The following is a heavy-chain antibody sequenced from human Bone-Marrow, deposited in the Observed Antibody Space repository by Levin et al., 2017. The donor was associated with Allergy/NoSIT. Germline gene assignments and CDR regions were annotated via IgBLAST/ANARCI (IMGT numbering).Heavy chain of an antibody. V-gene: IGHV1-2*02. D-gene: IGHD2-2*02. CDR1: GYTFTGYY. CDR3: ARDIVVVPAAIGYAFDI. Sequence: ASVKVSCKASGYTFTGYYMHWVRQAPGQGLEWMGWINPNSGGTNYAQKFQGRVTMTRDTSISTAYMELSRLRSDDTAVYYCARDIVVVPAAIGYAFDIWGQGTMVTVSS. CDR2: INPNSGGT. J-gene: IGHJ3*02.